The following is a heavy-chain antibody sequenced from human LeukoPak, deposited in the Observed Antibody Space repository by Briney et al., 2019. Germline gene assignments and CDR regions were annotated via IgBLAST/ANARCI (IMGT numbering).Heavy chain of an antibody. CDR1: GFTFSNYA. CDR2: ILGSGGST. Sequence: PGASLRLSCAASGFTFSNYAMSWVRQAPGKGLEWVSAILGSGGSTYYADSVKGRFTVSRDNSKSTLYLQMNSLRAEGTALYYCAKWGDYDVLTGYYVPDYWGQGTLVTVSS. D-gene: IGHD3-9*01. CDR3: AKWGDYDVLTGYYVPDY. J-gene: IGHJ4*02. V-gene: IGHV3-23*01.